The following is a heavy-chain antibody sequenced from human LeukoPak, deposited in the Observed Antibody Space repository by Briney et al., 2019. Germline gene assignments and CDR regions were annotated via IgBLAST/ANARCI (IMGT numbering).Heavy chain of an antibody. CDR1: GYTFTGYY. Sequence: GASVKVSCKASGYTFTGYYMHWVRQAPGQGLEWMGLINPNSGGTNYAQKFQGRVTMTRDTSISTAYMELSRLRSDDTAVYYCARPLLYSNFVVDYWGQGTLVTVSS. CDR3: ARPLLYSNFVVDY. J-gene: IGHJ4*02. CDR2: INPNSGGT. V-gene: IGHV1-2*02. D-gene: IGHD4-11*01.